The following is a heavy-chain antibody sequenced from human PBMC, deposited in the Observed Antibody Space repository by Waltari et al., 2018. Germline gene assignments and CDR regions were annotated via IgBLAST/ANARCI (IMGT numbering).Heavy chain of an antibody. CDR1: GGSISSYY. D-gene: IGHD6-6*01. Sequence: QVQLQESGPGLVKPSETLSLTCTVSGGSISSYYWSWIRPPPGKGLEWIGYIYYSGSTNYNPSLKSRVTISVDTSKNQFSLKLSSVTAADTAVYYCARVGIAARPRWFDPWGQGTLVTVSS. V-gene: IGHV4-59*01. J-gene: IGHJ5*02. CDR2: IYYSGST. CDR3: ARVGIAARPRWFDP.